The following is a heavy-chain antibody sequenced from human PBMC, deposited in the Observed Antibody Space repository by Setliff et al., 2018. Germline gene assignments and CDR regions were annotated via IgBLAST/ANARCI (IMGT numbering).Heavy chain of an antibody. Sequence: GGSLRLSCAASGFTFSSYWMHWVRQVPGKGLVWVSRINSDGSSTSYADSVKGRFTISRDNAKNTLFLQMNSLRVEDTAVYYCARDQDGRGTAADYWSQGTLVTVSS. CDR3: ARDQDGRGTAADY. J-gene: IGHJ4*02. CDR2: INSDGSST. V-gene: IGHV3-74*01. CDR1: GFTFSSYW. D-gene: IGHD1-7*01.